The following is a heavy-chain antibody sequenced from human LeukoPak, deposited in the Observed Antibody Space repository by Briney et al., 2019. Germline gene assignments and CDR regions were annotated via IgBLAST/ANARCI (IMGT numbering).Heavy chain of an antibody. CDR3: AKDLLRFGESCFDY. CDR1: GFTFSSYA. J-gene: IGHJ4*02. Sequence: PGGSLRLSCAASGFTFSSYAMSWVRQSPGKGLEWVSAISGSGGSTHYADSVKGRFTISRDNSKNTLYLQMNSLRAEDTAVYYCAKDLLRFGESCFDYWGQGTLVTVSS. D-gene: IGHD3-10*01. CDR2: ISGSGGST. V-gene: IGHV3-23*01.